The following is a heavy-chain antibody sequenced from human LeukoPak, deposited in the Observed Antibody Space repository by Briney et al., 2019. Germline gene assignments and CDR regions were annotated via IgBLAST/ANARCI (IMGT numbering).Heavy chain of an antibody. CDR3: AESLGPRRYFQH. CDR1: GFTFSSFG. V-gene: IGHV3-30*03. J-gene: IGHJ1*01. D-gene: IGHD3-16*01. Sequence: PGGSLRLSCAASGFTFSSFGMHWVRQAPGKGLEWVAFIAYDGGYKDYDTKYYGDSVRGRFTISKDNSKKTLYLQMSSLRVEDTAVYYCAESLGPRRYFQHWGQGTLVTVSS. CDR2: IAYDGGYKDYDTK.